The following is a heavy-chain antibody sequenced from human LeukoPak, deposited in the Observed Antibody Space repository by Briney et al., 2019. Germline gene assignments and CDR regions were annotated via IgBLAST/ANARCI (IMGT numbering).Heavy chain of an antibody. CDR3: ARRGAVAGVNWFDP. V-gene: IGHV1-18*01. D-gene: IGHD6-19*01. CDR1: GYTFISYG. Sequence: ASVKVSCKASGYTFISYGISWVRQAPGQGLEWMGWISSHNGYTKYAQKFQGRVTMTTDTSMSTAYMELGSLRSDATAVYYCARRGAVAGVNWFDPWGQGTPVTVSS. CDR2: ISSHNGYT. J-gene: IGHJ5*02.